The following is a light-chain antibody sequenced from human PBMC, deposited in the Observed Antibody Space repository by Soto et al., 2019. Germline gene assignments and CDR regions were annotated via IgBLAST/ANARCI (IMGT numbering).Light chain of an antibody. Sequence: QSVLNQPASVSGSPGQSITISCTGTSSDIGGYNYVSWYQQHPGKVPKLMIFEVSNRPSGVSYRFSGSKSGNTASLTISGLQAEDEADYYCSSYTGSSTLYVFGTGTKLTVL. CDR2: EVS. CDR3: SSYTGSSTLYV. V-gene: IGLV2-14*01. CDR1: SSDIGGYNY. J-gene: IGLJ1*01.